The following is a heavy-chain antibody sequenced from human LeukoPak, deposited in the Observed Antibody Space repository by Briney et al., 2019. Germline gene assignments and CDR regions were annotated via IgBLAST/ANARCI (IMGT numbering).Heavy chain of an antibody. CDR3: GSDQVLLVVAGGFGY. CDR2: ISSSNSYI. Sequence: GGSLRLSCAASGFTFSSYSMNWVRQAPGKGLEWVSSISSSNSYIYNADSVKGRFTISRDNAKNSLYLQMNSLRAEDTAVYYCGSDQVLLVVAGGFGYWGQGTLVTVSS. CDR1: GFTFSSYS. V-gene: IGHV3-21*01. J-gene: IGHJ4*02. D-gene: IGHD2-15*01.